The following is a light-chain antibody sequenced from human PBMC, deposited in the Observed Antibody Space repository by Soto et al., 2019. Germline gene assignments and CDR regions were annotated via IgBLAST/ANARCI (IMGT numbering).Light chain of an antibody. Sequence: QSSLSQPASVSGSPVQSITISCTGTSRDVRGYNYFSWYQQHPGKAPKLMIYEVSNRHSGVYNRFSGSKSGNTASLTISGLQAEDEADYYCGSYTSSXSYVVGTGTKVXV. CDR2: EVS. CDR1: SRDVRGYNY. CDR3: GSYTSSXSYV. J-gene: IGLJ1*01. V-gene: IGLV2-14*01.